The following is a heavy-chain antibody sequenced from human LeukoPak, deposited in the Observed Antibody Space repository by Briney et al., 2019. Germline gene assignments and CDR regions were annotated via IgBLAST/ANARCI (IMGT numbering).Heavy chain of an antibody. CDR1: GFTFSSYA. CDR3: AKDRLSSSWLPSRGAFDI. Sequence: PGGSLRLSCAASGFTFSSYAMSWVRQAPGKGLEWVSAISGSGGSTYYADSVKGRFTISRDNSKNTLYLQMNSLRAEDTAVYYCAKDRLSSSWLPSRGAFDIWGQGTMVTASS. J-gene: IGHJ3*02. CDR2: ISGSGGST. V-gene: IGHV3-23*01. D-gene: IGHD6-13*01.